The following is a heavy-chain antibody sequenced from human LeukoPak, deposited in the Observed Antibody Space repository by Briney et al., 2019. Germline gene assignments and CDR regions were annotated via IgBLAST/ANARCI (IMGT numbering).Heavy chain of an antibody. J-gene: IGHJ4*02. V-gene: IGHV3-21*06. CDR2: ITSGGDYT. D-gene: IGHD3-9*01. CDR1: GFTFSTYH. CDR3: ARGHYDILTASYKWTPDY. Sequence: GGSLRLSCAASGFTFSTYHMNWVRRAPGKGLEWVSSITSGGDYTYYADSVKGRFTTSRDNAKNSLSLQLSSLRAEDTAVYYCARGHYDILTASYKWTPDYWGQGTLVTVSS.